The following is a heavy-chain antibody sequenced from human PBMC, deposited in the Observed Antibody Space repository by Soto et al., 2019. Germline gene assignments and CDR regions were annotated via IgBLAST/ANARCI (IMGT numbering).Heavy chain of an antibody. CDR3: VRARIDV. CDR2: INPDGSEK. Sequence: EVQLVESGGGLVQPGGSLRLSCAASEFIFSAYWMTWVRQAPGKGLEWVANINPDGSEKYYVDSVKGRFTISRDNVKNSLFLQVNNLRAEDTALYYCVRARIDVWGRGTLVTVSS. CDR1: EFIFSAYW. J-gene: IGHJ2*01. V-gene: IGHV3-7*01.